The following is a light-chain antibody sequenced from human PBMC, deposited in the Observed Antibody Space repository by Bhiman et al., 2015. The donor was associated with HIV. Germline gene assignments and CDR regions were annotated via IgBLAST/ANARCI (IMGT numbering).Light chain of an antibody. V-gene: IGLV3-21*04. Sequence: SYVLTQPPSVSVAPGKTATITCAGDKIASKTVHWYQQKSSQAPLLVIYYDTDRPSGIPERFSGSNSGNAATLTISRVEVGDEADYYCQVWDNDGDPVIFGGGSKLTVL. J-gene: IGLJ2*01. CDR3: QVWDNDGDPVI. CDR2: YDT. CDR1: KIASKT.